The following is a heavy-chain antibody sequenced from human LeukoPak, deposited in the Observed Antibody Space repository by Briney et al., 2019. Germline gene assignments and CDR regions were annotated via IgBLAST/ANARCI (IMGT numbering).Heavy chain of an antibody. CDR1: GYTFTSYD. Sequence: GASVKVSCKASGYTFTSYDINWVRQAPGQGLEWMGWINPNSGGTKYAQKFQGRVTMTRDTSISTAYMDLSRLRSDDTAVYYCASGPSDLGSSSQYWGQGTLVTVSS. CDR3: ASGPSDLGSSSQY. D-gene: IGHD6-6*01. J-gene: IGHJ4*02. CDR2: INPNSGGT. V-gene: IGHV1-2*02.